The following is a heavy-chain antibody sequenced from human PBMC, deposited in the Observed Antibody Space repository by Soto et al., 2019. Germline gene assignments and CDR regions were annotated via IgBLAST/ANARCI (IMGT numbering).Heavy chain of an antibody. J-gene: IGHJ5*02. Sequence: EVQLLESGGNLVQPGGSLRLSCAASGFTFSSYAMNWVRQAPGKGLEWVSAITANGGSTYYADSVKGRFTISRDNSQNTLYLQMNSLRGEDTAVYYCARNGIVVRIPWGQGTLVTVSS. CDR2: ITANGGST. CDR3: ARNGIVVRIP. CDR1: GFTFSSYA. D-gene: IGHD3-10*02. V-gene: IGHV3-23*01.